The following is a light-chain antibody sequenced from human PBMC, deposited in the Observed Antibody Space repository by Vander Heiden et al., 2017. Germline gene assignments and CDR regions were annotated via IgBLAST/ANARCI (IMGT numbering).Light chain of an antibody. J-gene: IGLJ1*01. CDR3: SSYTSSSTPSV. V-gene: IGLV2-14*03. CDR1: SSDVGGYNY. Sequence: QSALTQPASVSGSPGPSITISCTGTSSDVGGYNYVSWYQQHPSKAPKLMIYDVSNRHSGVSNRFSGSKSGNTASLTISGLQAEDVADYFCSSYTSSSTPSVFGTGTKVTVL. CDR2: DVS.